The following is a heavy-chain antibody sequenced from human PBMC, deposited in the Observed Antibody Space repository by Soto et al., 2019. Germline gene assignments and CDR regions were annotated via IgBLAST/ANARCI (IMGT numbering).Heavy chain of an antibody. V-gene: IGHV3-23*01. CDR2: SSGSGGST. J-gene: IGHJ6*02. CDR3: AKDGYYDPDMDV. Sequence: GGSLRLSCGASGFTLRNYAMSWVRQAPGKGLEWVSASSGSGGSTYYANSVKGRFTISRDNSKNTLYLQLNSLRAEDTAVYYCAKDGYYDPDMDVWGQGTTVTVSS. CDR1: GFTLRNYA.